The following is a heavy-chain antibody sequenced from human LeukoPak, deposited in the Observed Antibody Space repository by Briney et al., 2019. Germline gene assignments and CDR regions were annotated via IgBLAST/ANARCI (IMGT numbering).Heavy chain of an antibody. CDR2: IRGNGDT. Sequence: GGSLRLSCAASGFSFSSNAMSWVRPAPARGLEWVSSIRGNGDTFYEDSVKGRFTLSRDDSRITVYLHLNNLRVEDSAVYYCARASWNSNADAVWWGQGTLVTVSS. D-gene: IGHD1-1*01. CDR3: ARASWNSNADAVW. CDR1: GFSFSSNA. J-gene: IGHJ4*02. V-gene: IGHV3-23*01.